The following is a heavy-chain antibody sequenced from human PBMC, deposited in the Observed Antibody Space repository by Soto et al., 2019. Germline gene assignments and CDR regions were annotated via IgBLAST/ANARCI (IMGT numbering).Heavy chain of an antibody. CDR2: ISYDGSNK. CDR3: ARDKGSGSTNDNYYYYGMDV. D-gene: IGHD3-10*01. V-gene: IGHV3-30-3*01. Sequence: PGGSLRLSCASSGFTFSSYAMHWVRQAPGKGLEWVAVISYDGSNKYYADSVKGRFTISRDNSKNTLYLQMNSLRAEDTAVYYCARDKGSGSTNDNYYYYGMDVWGQGTTVTVSS. CDR1: GFTFSSYA. J-gene: IGHJ6*02.